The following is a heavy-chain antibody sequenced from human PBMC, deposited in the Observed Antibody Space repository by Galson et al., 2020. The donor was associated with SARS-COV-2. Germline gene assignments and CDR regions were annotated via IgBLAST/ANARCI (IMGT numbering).Heavy chain of an antibody. Sequence: GGYLSLSCVASGFTFSTYGMHWVRQAPGKGLEWVAVIWYDGSNKYYGDSVKGRFTISRDNSKNTLYLQMSSLRADETSMYYCARASSARAVDSWGQGTLVTVSS. CDR3: ARASSARAVDS. D-gene: IGHD3-22*01. V-gene: IGHV3-33*01. CDR2: IWYDGSNK. J-gene: IGHJ5*01. CDR1: GFTFSTYG.